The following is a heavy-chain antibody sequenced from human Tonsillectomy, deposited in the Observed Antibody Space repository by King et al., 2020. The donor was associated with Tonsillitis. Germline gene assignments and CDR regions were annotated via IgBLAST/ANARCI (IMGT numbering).Heavy chain of an antibody. V-gene: IGHV4-59*01. D-gene: IGHD6-6*01. J-gene: IGHJ6*03. CDR2: IYYSGST. CDR3: ARDSSSSPPFYHYYMDV. Sequence: VQLQESGPGLVKPSETLSLTCTVSGGSISSYYWSWIRQPPGKGLEWIGYIYYSGSTTYNPSLKSRVTISVDTSKNQFSLKVSSVTAADTAVYYCARDSSSSPPFYHYYMDVWGKGTTVTVSS. CDR1: GGSISSYY.